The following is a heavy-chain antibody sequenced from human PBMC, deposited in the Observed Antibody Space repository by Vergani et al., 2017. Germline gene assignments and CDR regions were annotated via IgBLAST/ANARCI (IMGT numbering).Heavy chain of an antibody. D-gene: IGHD6-25*01. V-gene: IGHV4-31*11. CDR1: GGSISSGDHC. J-gene: IGHJ6*03. CDR3: ARVDTQVPATSHFYYMDV. Sequence: QVQLQESGPGVVKPSQTLSLTFAVSGGSISSGDHCWTWIRQRPGKGLEWIGYIFYSGTTYDNPSLMSRLTISVDTSQNQFSLKLRSVTAADTAVYYCARVDTQVPATSHFYYMDVWGKGTTVVVSS. CDR2: IFYSGTT.